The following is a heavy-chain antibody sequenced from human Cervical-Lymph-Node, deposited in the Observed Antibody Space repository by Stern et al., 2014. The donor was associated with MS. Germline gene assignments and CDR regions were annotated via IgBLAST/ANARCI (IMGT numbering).Heavy chain of an antibody. CDR3: AHSLMAVAGNWFDP. Sequence: QITLKESGPTLVKPPQTLTLTCTFSGFSLSTSGVGVGWIRQPPGKALEWLALIYWDDDKRYSPSLKSRLTITKDTSKNQVVLTMTNMDPVDTATYYCAHSLMAVAGNWFDPWGQGTLVTVSS. V-gene: IGHV2-5*02. J-gene: IGHJ5*02. D-gene: IGHD6-19*01. CDR1: GFSLSTSGVG. CDR2: IYWDDDK.